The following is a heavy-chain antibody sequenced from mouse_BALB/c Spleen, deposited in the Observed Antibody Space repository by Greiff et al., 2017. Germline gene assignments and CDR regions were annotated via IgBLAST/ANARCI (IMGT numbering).Heavy chain of an antibody. V-gene: IGHV3-2*02. CDR3: ARSGYYYGSFDY. J-gene: IGHJ2*01. Sequence: EVQGVESGPGLVKPSQSLSLTCTVTGYSITSDYAWNWIRQFPGNKLEWMGYISYSGSTSYNPSLKSRISITRDTSKNQFFLQLNSVTTEDTATYYCARSGYYYGSFDYWGQGTTLTVSS. CDR1: GYSITSDYA. D-gene: IGHD1-1*01. CDR2: ISYSGST.